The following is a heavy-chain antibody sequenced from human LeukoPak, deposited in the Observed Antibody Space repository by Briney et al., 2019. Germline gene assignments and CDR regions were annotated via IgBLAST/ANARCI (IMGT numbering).Heavy chain of an antibody. CDR2: ISSTGSYR. CDR3: ARGSSDWFDYFDY. V-gene: IGHV3-21*01. Sequence: GGSLRLSCAASSFPFRMYSMTWVRQAPGKGLEWVASISSTGSYRYYADSMKGRFTISRDNAENSLYLQMNSLRAEDTAVYYCARGSSDWFDYFDYWGQGSLVTVSS. CDR1: SFPFRMYS. D-gene: IGHD6-19*01. J-gene: IGHJ4*02.